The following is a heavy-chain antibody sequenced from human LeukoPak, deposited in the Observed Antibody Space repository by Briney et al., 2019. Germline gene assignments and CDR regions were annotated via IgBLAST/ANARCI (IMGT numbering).Heavy chain of an antibody. V-gene: IGHV1-46*01. J-gene: IGHJ4*01. CDR1: GYTFTNYY. CDR2: IRHSGGT. D-gene: IGHD3-16*01. CDR3: AREEEGGTFDY. Sequence: ASVTVSCKASGYTFTNYYMHWVRQAPGQGLEWMGIIRHSGGTIYAQKFQGRVAMTGDTSTSTVYMELSSLRSEDTALYYCAREEEGGTFDYWDQGTLVTVSS.